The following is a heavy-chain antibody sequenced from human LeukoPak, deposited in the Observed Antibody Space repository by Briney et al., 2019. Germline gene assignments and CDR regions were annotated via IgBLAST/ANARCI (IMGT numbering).Heavy chain of an antibody. CDR3: AKVAGTSSWYQVDY. D-gene: IGHD6-13*01. V-gene: IGHV3-23*01. Sequence: GGSLRLSCAASGFTFSSYAMSWVRQAPGKGREGVSAISGSGFSTYYADSVKGRFTISRDISKNTLYLQMNSLRAEDTAVYYCAKVAGTSSWYQVDYWGQGTLVTVSS. CDR2: ISGSGFST. CDR1: GFTFSSYA. J-gene: IGHJ4*02.